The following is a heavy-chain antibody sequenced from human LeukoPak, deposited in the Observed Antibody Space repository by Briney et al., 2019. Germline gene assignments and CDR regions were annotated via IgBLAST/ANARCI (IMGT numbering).Heavy chain of an antibody. D-gene: IGHD3-16*02. CDR1: GYIFTNYA. CDR3: ARADTVRLGELSHFDY. V-gene: IGHV1-18*01. Sequence: ASVKVSCKASGYIFTNYAISWVRQAPGQGLEWMGWISTYNGNTKNAQKLQGRVTMTTDTSTSTAYMEMRTLRSDDTAVYYCARADTVRLGELSHFDYWGQGTLVTVSS. J-gene: IGHJ4*02. CDR2: ISTYNGNT.